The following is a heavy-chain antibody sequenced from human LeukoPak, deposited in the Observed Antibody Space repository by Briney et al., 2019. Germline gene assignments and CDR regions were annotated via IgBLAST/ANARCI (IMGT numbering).Heavy chain of an antibody. D-gene: IGHD5-12*01. CDR3: AKGGSFDY. CDR1: GFTFSSYG. V-gene: IGHV3-30*18. CDR2: ISYDGSNK. J-gene: IGHJ4*02. Sequence: GGSLRLSCAASGFTFSSYGMHWVRQAPGKGLEWVAVISYDGSNKYYADPVKGRFTISRDNSKNTLYLQMNSLRAEDTAVYYCAKGGSFDYWGQGTLVTVSS.